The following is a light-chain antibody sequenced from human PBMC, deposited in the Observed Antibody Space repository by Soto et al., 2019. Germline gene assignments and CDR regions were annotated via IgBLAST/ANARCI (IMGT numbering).Light chain of an antibody. V-gene: IGLV2-8*01. J-gene: IGLJ2*01. Sequence: ALTQPPSASGSPGQSVTISCTGTSSDVGGFKYVSWYQQPPGKAPKLMIYEVSKRSSGVPARFSGSKSGNTASLTVSGLRAEDEADYYCSSYAATDIVVFGGGTKLTVL. CDR3: SSYAATDIVV. CDR1: SSDVGGFKY. CDR2: EVS.